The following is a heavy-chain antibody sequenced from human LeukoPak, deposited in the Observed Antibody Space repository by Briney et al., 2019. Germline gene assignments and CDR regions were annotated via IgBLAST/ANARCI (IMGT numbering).Heavy chain of an antibody. CDR2: IWYDGSNK. V-gene: IGHV3-33*01. D-gene: IGHD5/OR15-5a*01. Sequence: PGGSLRLSCAASGFTFSSYGMPWVRQAPGKGLEWVAVIWYDGSNKYYADSVKGRFTISRDNSKNMLYLEMNSLRAEDTAVYYCARDPSLRVTLDYWGQGTLVTVSS. J-gene: IGHJ4*02. CDR3: ARDPSLRVTLDY. CDR1: GFTFSSYG.